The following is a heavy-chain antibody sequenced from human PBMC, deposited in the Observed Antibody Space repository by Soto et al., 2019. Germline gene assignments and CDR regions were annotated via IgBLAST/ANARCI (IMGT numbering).Heavy chain of an antibody. D-gene: IGHD1-26*01. J-gene: IGHJ6*02. CDR3: ERGSGKYYYYGMEV. V-gene: IGHV4-59*01. CDR2: IYYSVST. CDR1: GGSIGSYY. Sequence: PSETLSLTCTVSGGSIGSYYWSWIRQPSGKGLEWIGYIYYSVSTNYNPSLKSRVTISVDTSKNQFSLKLSSVTAADTAVYYCERGSGKYYYYGMEVWGQGTTVTGSS.